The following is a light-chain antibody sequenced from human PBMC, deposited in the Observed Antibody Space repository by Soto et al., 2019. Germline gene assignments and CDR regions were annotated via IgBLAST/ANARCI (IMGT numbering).Light chain of an antibody. V-gene: IGKV3-20*01. CDR3: QQYGSSRGVT. CDR2: GAS. Sequence: EIVLTQSPGTLSLSPGERATLSCRARQSVSSSYLAWYQQKPGQAPRLLIYGASSRATGIPDRFSGSGSGTDFTLTISRLEPEDFAVYYCQQYGSSRGVTFGPGTKVDIK. J-gene: IGKJ3*01. CDR1: QSVSSSY.